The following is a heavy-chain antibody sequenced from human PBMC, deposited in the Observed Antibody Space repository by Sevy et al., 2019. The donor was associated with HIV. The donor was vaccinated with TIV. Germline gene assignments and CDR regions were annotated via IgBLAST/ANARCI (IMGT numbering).Heavy chain of an antibody. J-gene: IGHJ6*03. CDR2: IYTSGST. Sequence: SETLSLTCTVSGGSISNDNYYWSWMRQPAGKGLEWIGRIYTSGSTNFTPSLKTRVTISIDTSKNQFSLKLSSVTAADTAVYFCARDLGSYDILTGKYYYMDVWGKGTTVTVSS. CDR1: GGSISNDNYY. D-gene: IGHD3-9*01. V-gene: IGHV4-61*02. CDR3: ARDLGSYDILTGKYYYMDV.